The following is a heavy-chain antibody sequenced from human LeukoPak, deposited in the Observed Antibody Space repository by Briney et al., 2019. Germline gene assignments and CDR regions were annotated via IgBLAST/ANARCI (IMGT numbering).Heavy chain of an antibody. CDR3: ARDRTENWFGP. D-gene: IGHD1-1*01. V-gene: IGHV3-21*01. CDR2: ISSSSSYI. J-gene: IGHJ5*02. CDR1: GFTFSSYS. Sequence: GGSLRLSCAASGFTFSSYSMNWVRQAPGKGLEWVSSISSSSSYIYYADPVKVRFTISRDNAKNSLYLQMNSLRAEDTAVYYCARDRTENWFGPWGQGTRVTVA.